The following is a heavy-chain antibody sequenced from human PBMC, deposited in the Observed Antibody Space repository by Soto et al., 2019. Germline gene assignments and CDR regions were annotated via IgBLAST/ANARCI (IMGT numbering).Heavy chain of an antibody. CDR1: GGSISSSSYY. J-gene: IGHJ5*02. CDR3: ARGERGYSGYDSVYNWLDP. D-gene: IGHD5-12*01. Sequence: PSETLSLTCTVSGGSISSSSYYWGWIRQPPGKGLEWIGSIYYSGSTYYNPSLKSRVTISVDTSKNQFSLKLSSVTAADTAVYYCARGERGYSGYDSVYNWLDPWGQGTLVTVSS. V-gene: IGHV4-39*01. CDR2: IYYSGST.